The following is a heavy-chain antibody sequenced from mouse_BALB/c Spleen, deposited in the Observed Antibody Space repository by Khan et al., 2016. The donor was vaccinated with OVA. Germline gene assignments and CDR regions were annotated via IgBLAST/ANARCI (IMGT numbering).Heavy chain of an antibody. V-gene: IGHV1-7*01. J-gene: IGHJ2*01. CDR2: INPTSGYT. CDR1: GYTFSSYW. Sequence: QVQLQQSGAEQAKPGASVKMSCKTSGYTFSSYWMHWVKQRPGQGLEWIGYINPTSGYTEYNEKFKDKATLSADKSSSTAYMQLTSLTSEDSAVYSCARDRIDYRGQGTTLTVSS. CDR3: ARDRIDY.